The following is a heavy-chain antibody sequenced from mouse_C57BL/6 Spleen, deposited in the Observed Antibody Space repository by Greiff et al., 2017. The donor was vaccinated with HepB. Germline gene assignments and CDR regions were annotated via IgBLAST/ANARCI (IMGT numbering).Heavy chain of an antibody. CDR2: IYPRSGNT. CDR1: GYTFTSYG. Sequence: QVQLQQSGAELARPGASVKLSCKASGYTFTSYGISWVKQRTGQGLEWIGEIYPRSGNTYYNEKFKGKATLTADKSSSTAYMELRSLTSEDSAVYFCARSGYSNYEGFAYWGQGTLVTVSA. CDR3: ARSGYSNYEGFAY. V-gene: IGHV1-81*01. J-gene: IGHJ3*01. D-gene: IGHD2-5*01.